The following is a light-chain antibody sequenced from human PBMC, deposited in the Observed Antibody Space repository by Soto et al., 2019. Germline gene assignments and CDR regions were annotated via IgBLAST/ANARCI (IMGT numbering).Light chain of an antibody. CDR2: GVT. CDR3: QQYGSSPYT. Sequence: EIVLTQSPGTLSLSPGERATLSCRASQTITSIYLAWYQQKPGQAPRLLIYGVTSRAPGIPDRFSGSGSGTDFTLTISRLDPEDFAVYYCQQYGSSPYTFGQGTKLEIK. CDR1: QTITSIY. J-gene: IGKJ2*01. V-gene: IGKV3-20*01.